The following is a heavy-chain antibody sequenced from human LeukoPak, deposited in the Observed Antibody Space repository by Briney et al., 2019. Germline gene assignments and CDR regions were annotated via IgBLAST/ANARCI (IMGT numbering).Heavy chain of an antibody. CDR3: ASFTPYYYDNSGEFWGY. D-gene: IGHD3-22*01. Sequence: GGSLRLSCAASGFTFSSYWMHWVRQAPGKGLVWVSRINSDGSSTSYADSVKGRFTISRDNAKNTLYLQMNSLRAEDTAVYYCASFTPYYYDNSGEFWGYWGQGTLVTVSS. V-gene: IGHV3-74*01. J-gene: IGHJ4*02. CDR1: GFTFSSYW. CDR2: INSDGSST.